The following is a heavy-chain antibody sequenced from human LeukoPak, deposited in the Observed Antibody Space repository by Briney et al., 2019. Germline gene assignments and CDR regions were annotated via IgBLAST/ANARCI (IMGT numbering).Heavy chain of an antibody. CDR2: ISSSGSTI. V-gene: IGHV3-11*01. CDR3: AREYNCGGDCMTFDI. D-gene: IGHD2-21*02. J-gene: IGHJ3*02. Sequence: PGGSLRLSCAASGFTFSDYYMSWIGQAPGKGLEWVSYISSSGSTIYYADSVKGRFTISRDNAENSLYLQMNSLRAEDTAVYYCAREYNCGGDCMTFDIWGQGTMVTVSS. CDR1: GFTFSDYY.